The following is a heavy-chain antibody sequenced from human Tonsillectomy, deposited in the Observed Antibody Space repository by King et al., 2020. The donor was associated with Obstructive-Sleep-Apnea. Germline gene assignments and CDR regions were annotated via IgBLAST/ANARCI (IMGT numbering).Heavy chain of an antibody. V-gene: IGHV3-11*01. CDR1: GFTFSNYY. D-gene: IGHD6-6*01. Sequence: VQLVESGGGLVKPGGSLKLSCAASGFTFSNYYMSWIRQAPGKGLEWVSYMSSSGSTIYYAASVKGRFTISRDKAKNSLYLQMNTLRAEDTAVYYCARDASAMEARFDSWGQGTLVTVSA. J-gene: IGHJ4*02. CDR2: MSSSGSTI. CDR3: ARDASAMEARFDS.